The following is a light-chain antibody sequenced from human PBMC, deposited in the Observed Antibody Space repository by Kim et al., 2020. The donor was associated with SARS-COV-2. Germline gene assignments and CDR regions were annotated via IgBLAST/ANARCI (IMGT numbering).Light chain of an antibody. J-gene: IGLJ2*01. Sequence: QLVLTQSSSASASLGSSVKLTCTLSSGHSSYIIAWHQQQPGKAPRYLMKLEGSGSYNKGSGVPDRFSGSSSGADCYLTISNLQSEDEADYYCETWDSNTRIFGGGTQLIVL. CDR2: LEGSGSY. CDR1: SGHSSYI. V-gene: IGLV4-60*03. CDR3: ETWDSNTRI.